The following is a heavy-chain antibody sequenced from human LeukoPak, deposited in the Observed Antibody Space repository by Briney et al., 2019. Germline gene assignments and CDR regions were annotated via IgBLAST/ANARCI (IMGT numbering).Heavy chain of an antibody. D-gene: IGHD5-18*01. CDR1: GYSFTNYY. V-gene: IGHV1-46*01. Sequence: GASVKVSCKASGYSFTNYYVHWVRQAPGQGLEWVGIINPRTGSTTYAQKVQGRVIVTRDTSTSTVYMELSSLRSEDTAVYYCVRDFLGYSYGYSTKFDPWGQGTLVTVSS. CDR3: VRDFLGYSYGYSTKFDP. J-gene: IGHJ5*02. CDR2: INPRTGST.